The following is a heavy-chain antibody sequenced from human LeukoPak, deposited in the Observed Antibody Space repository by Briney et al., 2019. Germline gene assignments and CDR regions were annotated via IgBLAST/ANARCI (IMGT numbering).Heavy chain of an antibody. J-gene: IGHJ4*02. D-gene: IGHD3-22*01. Sequence: GGSLRLSCAASGFTFSSYSMNWVRQAPGKGLEWVSSISSSSSYTYYADSVKGRFTISRDNAKNSLYLQMNSLRAEDTAVYYCARASLVVVISFDYWGQGTLVTVSS. CDR1: GFTFSSYS. CDR3: ARASLVVVISFDY. V-gene: IGHV3-21*01. CDR2: ISSSSSYT.